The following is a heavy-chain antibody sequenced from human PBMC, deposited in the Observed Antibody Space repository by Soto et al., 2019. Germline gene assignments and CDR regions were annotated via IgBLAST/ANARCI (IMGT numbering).Heavy chain of an antibody. CDR1: GGSISRYY. V-gene: IGHV4-4*08. D-gene: IGHD1-26*01. Sequence: SETLSLTCSVSGGSISRYYWTWIRQPPGRGLEWVGNIYSSGTTNYNPSLKSRVTISIDTSKNQVSLKLSSVTAEDTAVYYCARDRAGVGATEFDYWGQGTLVTVSS. CDR3: ARDRAGVGATEFDY. J-gene: IGHJ4*02. CDR2: IYSSGTT.